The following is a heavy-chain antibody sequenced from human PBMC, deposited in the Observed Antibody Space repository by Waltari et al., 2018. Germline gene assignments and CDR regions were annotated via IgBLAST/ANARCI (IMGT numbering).Heavy chain of an antibody. CDR3: MTLPIFGLVIKNY. V-gene: IGHV1-69-2*01. J-gene: IGHJ1*01. CDR1: GYSFTDPF. CDR2: VDPEDGET. D-gene: IGHD3-3*01. Sequence: EVHLTQSGAEVQKPGATVKISCTASGYSFTDPFLHWVRQAPGKGPEWIGRVDPEDGETTLAEKFEGRVTITADTSTDTAYMDLSRLRSEDTALYYCMTLPIFGLVIKNYWGQGTLVTVSS.